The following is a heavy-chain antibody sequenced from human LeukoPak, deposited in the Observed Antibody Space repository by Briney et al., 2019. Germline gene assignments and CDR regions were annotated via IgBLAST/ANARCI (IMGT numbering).Heavy chain of an antibody. D-gene: IGHD2-2*01. CDR3: ARDRACSSTNCQARFDP. CDR2: INPSGST. V-gene: IGHV4-4*07. CDR1: GGSISTYY. J-gene: IGHJ5*02. Sequence: PSETLSLTCTVSGGSISTYYWSWIRQPAGKGLEWIGRINPSGSTNYNPSLKSRVTMSADTSKNQFTLKLSSVTAADTAVYYCARDRACSSTNCQARFDPWGQGTLVTVSS.